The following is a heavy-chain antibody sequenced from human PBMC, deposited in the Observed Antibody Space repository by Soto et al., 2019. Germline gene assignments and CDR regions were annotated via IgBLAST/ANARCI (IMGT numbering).Heavy chain of an antibody. Sequence: EVQLLESGGGLVQPGGSLRLSCAASGFTFSSYAMSWVRQAPGKGLEWVSAISGSGGSTYYAGSVKGRFTTSRDNSKNTLYLQMNSVISEDTAVYYCAKEAIAVARLTNFDYWGQGTLVTVSS. CDR1: GFTFSSYA. D-gene: IGHD6-19*01. J-gene: IGHJ4*02. CDR3: AKEAIAVARLTNFDY. V-gene: IGHV3-23*01. CDR2: ISGSGGST.